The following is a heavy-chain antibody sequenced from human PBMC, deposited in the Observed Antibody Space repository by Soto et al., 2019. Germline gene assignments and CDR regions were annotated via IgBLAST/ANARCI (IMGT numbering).Heavy chain of an antibody. CDR2: IKQDGSEK. CDR3: ARDEWRDAAAGNFDY. CDR1: GFTFSSYW. Sequence: GGSLRLSCAASGFTFSSYWMSWVHQAPGKGLEWVANIKQDGSEKYYVDSVKGRFTISRDNAKNSLYLQMNSLRAEDTAVYYCARDEWRDAAAGNFDYWGQGTLVTVSS. V-gene: IGHV3-7*01. J-gene: IGHJ4*02. D-gene: IGHD6-13*01.